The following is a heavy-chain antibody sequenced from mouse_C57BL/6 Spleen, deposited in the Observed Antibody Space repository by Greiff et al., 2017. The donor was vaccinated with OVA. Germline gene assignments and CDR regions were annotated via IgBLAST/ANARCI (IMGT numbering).Heavy chain of an antibody. Sequence: QVQLQQSGAELVKPGASVKISCKASGYAFSSYWMNWVKQRPGKGLEWIGQIYPGDGDTNYNGKFKGKATLTADKSSRTAYMQLSSLTSEDSAVYFCARGGGTDAMDYWGQGTSVTVSS. V-gene: IGHV1-80*01. CDR3: ARGGGTDAMDY. J-gene: IGHJ4*01. CDR2: IYPGDGDT. D-gene: IGHD3-3*01. CDR1: GYAFSSYW.